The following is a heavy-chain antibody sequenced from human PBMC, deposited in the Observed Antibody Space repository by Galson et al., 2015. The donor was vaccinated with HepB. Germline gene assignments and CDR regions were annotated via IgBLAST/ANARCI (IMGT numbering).Heavy chain of an antibody. CDR2: ISGSGIAT. CDR3: AKGSSYYDSAGYYYYFEY. J-gene: IGHJ4*02. CDR1: GFIFSNYA. V-gene: IGHV3-23*01. D-gene: IGHD3-22*01. Sequence: SLRLSCAASGFIFSNYAMTWVRQAPGKGLEWVSGISGSGIATYYADSVKGRFTISRDNSKNTLYLQMNSLRAEDTAIYYCAKGSSYYDSAGYYYYFEYWGQGTLVTVSS.